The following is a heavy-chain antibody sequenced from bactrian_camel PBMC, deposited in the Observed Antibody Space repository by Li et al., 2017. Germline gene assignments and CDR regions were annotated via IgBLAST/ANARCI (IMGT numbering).Heavy chain of an antibody. Sequence: HVQLVESGGGSVQAGGSLRLVCTGFSDRTLTLAWFRQAPGKQREAVGSFYIYGQGPTYADSVKGRFTISQDKAKNALTLQMNSLEVEDTAMYYCAAVAEGRTVEGGVSLWTLFESGYWGQGTQVTGS. V-gene: IGHV3S54*01. J-gene: IGHJ4*01. D-gene: IGHD3*01. CDR2: FYIYGQGP. CDR3: AAVAEGRTVEGGVSLWTLFESGY. CDR1: SDRTLT.